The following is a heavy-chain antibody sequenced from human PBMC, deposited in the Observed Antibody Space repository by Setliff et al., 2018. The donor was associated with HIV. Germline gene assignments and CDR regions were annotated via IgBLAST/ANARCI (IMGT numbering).Heavy chain of an antibody. J-gene: IGHJ4*02. CDR3: ARLAATYGNHRFDY. CDR2: IFHTGYS. CDR1: LGSISSSYSHY. Sequence: SQTLSLTCTVSLGSISSSYSHYWAWIRQPPGKGLEWIGHIFHTGYSIYSPSLKSRVTMSVDTSKNEFSLKMTSVIAADAAVYFCARLAATYGNHRFDYWGQGVPVTVSS. V-gene: IGHV4-39*01. D-gene: IGHD1-1*01.